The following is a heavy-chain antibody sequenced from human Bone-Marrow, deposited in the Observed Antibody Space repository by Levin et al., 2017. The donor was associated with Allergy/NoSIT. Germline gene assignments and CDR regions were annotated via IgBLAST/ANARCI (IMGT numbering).Heavy chain of an antibody. Sequence: GESLKISCAASGFTFSSYSMNWVRQAPGKGLEWVSYISSSSSTIYYADSVKGRFTISRDNAKNSLYLQMNSLRDEDTAVYYCASRQGYYDSSGYYLDAFDIWGQGTMVTVSS. D-gene: IGHD3-22*01. CDR2: ISSSSSTI. CDR3: ASRQGYYDSSGYYLDAFDI. CDR1: GFTFSSYS. V-gene: IGHV3-48*02. J-gene: IGHJ3*02.